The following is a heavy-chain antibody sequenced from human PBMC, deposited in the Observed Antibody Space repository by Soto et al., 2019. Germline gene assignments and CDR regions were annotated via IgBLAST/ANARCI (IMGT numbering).Heavy chain of an antibody. J-gene: IGHJ5*02. CDR3: ARGRITGTLAPNWFDH. CDR1: VGTFSSYD. V-gene: IGHV1-69*13. Sequence: SVKSSCKASVGTFSSYDISWVRQALGQGLEWMGGIIPIFGTANYAQKFQGRVTITADESTSTAYMELSSLRSEDTAVYYCARGRITGTLAPNWFDHWGQGTLVTVSS. CDR2: IIPIFGTA. D-gene: IGHD1-7*01.